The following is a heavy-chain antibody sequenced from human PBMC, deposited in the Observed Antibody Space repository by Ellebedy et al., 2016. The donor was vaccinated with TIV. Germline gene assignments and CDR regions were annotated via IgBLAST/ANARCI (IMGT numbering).Heavy chain of an antibody. CDR1: GYTFTSYD. V-gene: IGHV1-8*01. CDR3: ARGRSSSWLTYYYYYGMDV. J-gene: IGHJ6*02. D-gene: IGHD6-13*01. CDR2: MNPNSGNT. Sequence: ASVKVSXXASGYTFTSYDINWVRQATGQGLEWMGWMNPNSGNTGYAQKFQGRVTMTRNTSISTAYMELSSLRSEDTAVYYCARGRSSSWLTYYYYYGMDVWGQGTTVTVSS.